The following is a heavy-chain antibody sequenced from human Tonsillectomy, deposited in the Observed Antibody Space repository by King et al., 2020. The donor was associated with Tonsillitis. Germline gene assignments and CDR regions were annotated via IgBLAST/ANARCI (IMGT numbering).Heavy chain of an antibody. J-gene: IGHJ4*02. D-gene: IGHD6-13*01. CDR3: ARGPWVYDSSSVAF. CDR1: GYTFTAYY. Sequence: QLVQSGAEVKKPGASVKVSCKASGYTFTAYYMYWVRQAPGQGLEWVGWINPNSGGANYAQKFQGRATMTRDTSISTAYMELSRLRTHDTAVYYCARGPWVYDSSSVAFWGQGTLVTVSS. V-gene: IGHV1-2*02. CDR2: INPNSGGA.